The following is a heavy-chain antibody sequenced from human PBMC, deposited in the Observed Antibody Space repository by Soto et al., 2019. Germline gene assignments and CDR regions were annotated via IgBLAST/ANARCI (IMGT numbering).Heavy chain of an antibody. V-gene: IGHV4-31*03. CDR2: IYYSGST. Sequence: LSLTCTVSGGSISSGGYYWSWIRQHPGKGLEWIGYIYYSGSTYYNPSLKSRVTISVDTSKNQFSLKLSSVTAADTAVYYCARGLGGLERLDYWGQGTLVTVPQ. CDR1: GGSISSGGYY. J-gene: IGHJ4*02. CDR3: ARGLGGLERLDY. D-gene: IGHD1-1*01.